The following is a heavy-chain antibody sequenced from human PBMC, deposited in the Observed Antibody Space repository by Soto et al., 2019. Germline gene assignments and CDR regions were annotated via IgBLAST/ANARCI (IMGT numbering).Heavy chain of an antibody. CDR2: IYTGGST. CDR1: GGSISSYY. CDR3: ARELRTMVRGVISNWFDP. D-gene: IGHD3-10*01. V-gene: IGHV4-4*07. J-gene: IGHJ5*02. Sequence: KPSETLSLTCTVSGGSISSYYWSWIRQPAGKGLEWIGRIYTGGSTNYNPSLKSRVTMSVDTSKNQFSLKLSSVTAADTAVYYCARELRTMVRGVISNWFDPWGQGTLVTVSS.